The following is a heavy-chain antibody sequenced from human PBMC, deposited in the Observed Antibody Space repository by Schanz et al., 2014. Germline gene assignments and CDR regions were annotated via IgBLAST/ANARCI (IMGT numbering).Heavy chain of an antibody. Sequence: QVQLVQSGAEVKKPGASVKVSCKASGYTFTRYYIHWVRQAPGQGLEWMGIINPSGGSTTYAQKFQGRVTMNSDTSPSTVYMELSSLRSEDTAVYYCARNYGGHSEESDRYGMDVWGQGTTVTVSS. J-gene: IGHJ6*02. D-gene: IGHD4-17*01. V-gene: IGHV1-46*01. CDR2: INPSGGST. CDR1: GYTFTRYY. CDR3: ARNYGGHSEESDRYGMDV.